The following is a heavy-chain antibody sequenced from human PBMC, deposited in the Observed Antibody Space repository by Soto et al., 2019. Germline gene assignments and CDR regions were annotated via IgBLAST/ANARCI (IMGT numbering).Heavy chain of an antibody. V-gene: IGHV3-23*01. Sequence: QSGGSLRLSCAASGFTFSSYAMSWVRQAPGKGLEWVSAISGSGGSTYYADSVKGRFTISRDNSKNTLYLQMNSLRAEDTAVYYCAKSGTPYGSGYIDYWGQGTLVTVSS. CDR2: ISGSGGST. CDR3: AKSGTPYGSGYIDY. J-gene: IGHJ4*02. D-gene: IGHD3-10*01. CDR1: GFTFSSYA.